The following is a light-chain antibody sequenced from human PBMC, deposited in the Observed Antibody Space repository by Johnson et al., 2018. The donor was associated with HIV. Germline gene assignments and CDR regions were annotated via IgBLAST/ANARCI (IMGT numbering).Light chain of an antibody. Sequence: QSVLTQPPSVSSAPGQKVTISCSGSSSNIGNNYVSWYQHFPGTAPKVLIYETNKRPSGIPDRFSCSKSGTSATLGLTELQTGDEANNYCGTWDSSLRAGFGSGTKVTVL. J-gene: IGLJ1*01. CDR3: GTWDSSLRAG. CDR2: ETN. V-gene: IGLV1-51*02. CDR1: SSNIGNNY.